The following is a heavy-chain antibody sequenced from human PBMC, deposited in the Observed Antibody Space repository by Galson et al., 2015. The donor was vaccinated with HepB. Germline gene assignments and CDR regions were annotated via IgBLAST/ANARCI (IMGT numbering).Heavy chain of an antibody. CDR3: AKDPLAVEPPPPRASYSMDV. V-gene: IGHV3-23*01. J-gene: IGHJ6*04. CDR2: ISGSSGHT. Sequence: SLRLSCAGSGFTFSNYALSWVRQAPGEGLEWVSAISGSSGHTYYADSVRGRFTISRDNSKNTMYLQMNSLRAEDTAVYYCAKDPLAVEPPPPRASYSMDVWGKGTPVTVPS. D-gene: IGHD1-14*01. CDR1: GFTFSNYA.